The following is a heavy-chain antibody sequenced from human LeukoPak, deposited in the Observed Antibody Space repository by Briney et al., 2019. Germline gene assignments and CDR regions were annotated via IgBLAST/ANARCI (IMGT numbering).Heavy chain of an antibody. D-gene: IGHD2-15*01. V-gene: IGHV3-23*01. Sequence: PGGSPRLSCAASGFTFSSYAMSWVRQAPGRGLEWVSAISGSGGSTYYADSVKGRFTISRDNSKNTLYLQMNSLRAEDTAVYYCAKGPNVVAATLFFDYWGQGTLVTVSS. CDR1: GFTFSSYA. CDR3: AKGPNVVAATLFFDY. CDR2: ISGSGGST. J-gene: IGHJ4*02.